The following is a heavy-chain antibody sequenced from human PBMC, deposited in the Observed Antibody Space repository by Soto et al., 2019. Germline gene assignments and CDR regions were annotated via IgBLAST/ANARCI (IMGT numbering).Heavy chain of an antibody. CDR1: GFTVNNIF. V-gene: IGHV3-66*01. J-gene: IGHJ4*02. Sequence: EVQVVESGGGLVQPGGSLRLSCAVSGFTVNNIFMTWVRQAPGKGLEWVSVISSDGSTYYADSVKGRFTISRDNSKKTLFIEMRSLRAGDTAVYYCARDIFGGSYDFWHGGQGTMVTVSS. D-gene: IGHD3-3*01. CDR2: ISSDGST. CDR3: ARDIFGGSYDFWH.